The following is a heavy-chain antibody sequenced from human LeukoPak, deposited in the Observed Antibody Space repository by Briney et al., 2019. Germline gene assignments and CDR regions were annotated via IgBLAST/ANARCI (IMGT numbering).Heavy chain of an antibody. Sequence: ASVKVSCKASGYTFTGYYMHWVRQAPGQGLEWMGRINPNSGGTNYAQKFQGRVTMTRDTSISTAYMELSRLRSDDTAMYYCARLYYYDSSGYYDYWGQGTLVTVSS. D-gene: IGHD3-22*01. CDR1: GYTFTGYY. CDR3: ARLYYYDSSGYYDY. CDR2: INPNSGGT. J-gene: IGHJ4*02. V-gene: IGHV1-2*06.